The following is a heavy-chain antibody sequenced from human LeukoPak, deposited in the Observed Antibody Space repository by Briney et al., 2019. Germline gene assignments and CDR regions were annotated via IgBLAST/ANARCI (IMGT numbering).Heavy chain of an antibody. Sequence: PSETLSLTCSVSGGSISSYYWSWIRQPPGRGLEWIGYIYYSGRTSYNPSLKGRVTISIDTSKNQVSLRLRSVTAADTAVYYCAREILYDSTGYYLWGQGTVVTVSS. D-gene: IGHD3-22*01. V-gene: IGHV4-59*12. CDR2: IYYSGRT. CDR3: AREILYDSTGYYL. J-gene: IGHJ4*02. CDR1: GGSISSYY.